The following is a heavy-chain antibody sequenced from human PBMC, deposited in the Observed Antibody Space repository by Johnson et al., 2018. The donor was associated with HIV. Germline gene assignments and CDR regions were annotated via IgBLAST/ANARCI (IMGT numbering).Heavy chain of an antibody. CDR1: GFTFSSYA. J-gene: IGHJ3*02. CDR2: ISYDGSNK. CDR3: ARGWGGQQPI. Sequence: QVQLVESGGGVVQPGRSLRLSCAASGFTFSSYAMHWVRQAPGKGLEWVAVISYDGSNKYYADSVKGRFTISRDNAKNALYLQMNSLRVEDTANYYCARGWGGQQPIWCQGTMVTVSS. D-gene: IGHD3-16*01. V-gene: IGHV3-30*04.